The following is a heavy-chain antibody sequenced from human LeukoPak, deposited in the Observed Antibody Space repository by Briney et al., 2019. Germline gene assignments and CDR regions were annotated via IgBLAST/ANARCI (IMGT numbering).Heavy chain of an antibody. CDR1: GGSISSYY. V-gene: IGHV4-38-2*02. Sequence: SETLSLTCTVSGGSISSYYWGWIRQPPGKGLEWIGSIYHSGSTYYNPSLKSRVTISVDTSKNEVSLKLSSVTAADTAVYYCARSLQDGPVSPQARFDYWGQGTLVTVSS. J-gene: IGHJ4*02. CDR3: ARSLQDGPVSPQARFDY. CDR2: IYHSGST. D-gene: IGHD4-17*01.